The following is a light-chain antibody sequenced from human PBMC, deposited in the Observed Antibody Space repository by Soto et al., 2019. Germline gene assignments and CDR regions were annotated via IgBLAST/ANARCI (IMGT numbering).Light chain of an antibody. CDR1: SGHSSYA. Sequence: QPLLTQSPSASASLGASVKLTCTLSSGHSSYAIAWHQQQPEKGPRYLMKLDNDGSHFKGDGIPDRFSGSSSGAERYLTISSLQSEDEADYFCQTWGTGIVVFGGGTKVTVL. V-gene: IGLV4-69*01. J-gene: IGLJ2*01. CDR3: QTWGTGIVV. CDR2: LDNDGSH.